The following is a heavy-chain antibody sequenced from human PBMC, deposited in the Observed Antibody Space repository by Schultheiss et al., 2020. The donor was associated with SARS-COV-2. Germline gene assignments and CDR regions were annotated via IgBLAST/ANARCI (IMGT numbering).Heavy chain of an antibody. CDR1: GFTFSDYY. J-gene: IGHJ6*03. D-gene: IGHD2-2*01. CDR2: ISSSGSTI. V-gene: IGHV3-11*01. Sequence: GGSLRLSCAASGFTFSDYYMSWIRQAPGKGLEWVSYISSSGSTIYYADSVKGRFTISRDNAKNSLYLQMNSLRAEDTAVYYCARNIVVVSSGGDYYYYYYMDVWGKGTTVTVSS. CDR3: ARNIVVVSSGGDYYYYYYMDV.